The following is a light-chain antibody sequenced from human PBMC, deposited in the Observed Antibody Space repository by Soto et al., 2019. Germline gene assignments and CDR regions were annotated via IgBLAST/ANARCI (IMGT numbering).Light chain of an antibody. CDR3: QQYGSSPIT. CDR2: GAS. V-gene: IGKV3-20*01. CDR1: QSVSSS. Sequence: EIVLTQSPGTLSLSPGEIATLSFSASQSVSSSLAWYQQKPGQAPRLLISGASSRATGIPDRFSGSGSGTDFTLTISRLEPEDFALYYCQQYGSSPITFGQGTRLEIK. J-gene: IGKJ5*01.